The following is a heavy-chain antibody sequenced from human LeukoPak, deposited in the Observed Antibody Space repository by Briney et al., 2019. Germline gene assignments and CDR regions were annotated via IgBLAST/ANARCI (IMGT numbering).Heavy chain of an antibody. J-gene: IGHJ6*02. CDR2: IYYSGST. CDR3: ARLAVYYYGSGSYYYGMDV. V-gene: IGHV4-39*01. Sequence: SETLSLTCTVSGGSISSSRYYWGWIRQPPGKGLEWIGSIYYSGSTYYNPSLKSRVTISVDTSKNQFSLKLSSVTAADTAVYYCARLAVYYYGSGSYYYGMDVWGQGTTVTVSS. D-gene: IGHD3-10*01. CDR1: GGSISSSRYY.